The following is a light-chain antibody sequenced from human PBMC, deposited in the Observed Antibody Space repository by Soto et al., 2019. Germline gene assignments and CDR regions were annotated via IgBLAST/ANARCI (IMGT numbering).Light chain of an antibody. CDR1: SSDVGSYNR. CDR3: SSYTSSSTYA. Sequence: QSVLTQPPSVSGSPGQSVTISCTGTSSDVGSYNRVPWFQQPPGTAPKLLIYEVSNRPSGVPDRISGSKSGNTASLTISGLQAEDEADYYCSSYTSSSTYAFGTGTKLTVL. CDR2: EVS. J-gene: IGLJ1*01. V-gene: IGLV2-18*02.